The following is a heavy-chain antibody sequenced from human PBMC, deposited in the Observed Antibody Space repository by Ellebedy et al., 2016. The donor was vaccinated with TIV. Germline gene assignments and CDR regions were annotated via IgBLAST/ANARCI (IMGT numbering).Heavy chain of an antibody. V-gene: IGHV3-7*01. Sequence: GGSLRLXXAASGFTFSNYAMSWVRQAPGKGLEWVANIKQDESEKYYVDSVKGRFTISRDNAKNSLYLQMNSLRVEDTAVYYCGRAMDVWGKGTTVTVSS. J-gene: IGHJ6*04. CDR3: GRAMDV. CDR2: IKQDESEK. CDR1: GFTFSNYA.